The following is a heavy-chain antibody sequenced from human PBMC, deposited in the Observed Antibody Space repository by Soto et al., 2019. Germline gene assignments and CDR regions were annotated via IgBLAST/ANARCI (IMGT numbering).Heavy chain of an antibody. D-gene: IGHD2-15*01. CDR2: IFYSGST. J-gene: IGHJ6*02. CDR1: GGSISSSSYY. Sequence: SETLSLTCTASGGSISSSSYYWGWIRQPPGKGLEWIGSIFYSGSTYYNPSLKSRVTISVDTSKNQFSLKLSSVTAADTAVYYCARHLTYCSAGSCYSDFPYYGMDVWGRGTTVTVSS. CDR3: ARHLTYCSAGSCYSDFPYYGMDV. V-gene: IGHV4-39*01.